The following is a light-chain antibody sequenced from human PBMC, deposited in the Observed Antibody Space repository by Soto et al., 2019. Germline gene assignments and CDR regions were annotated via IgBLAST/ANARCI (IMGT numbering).Light chain of an antibody. Sequence: QSALTQPASVSGTPGQSITISCTGTSSDVGGYNYVSWYQQHPGKAPKLMIYDVSNRPSGVSTRFSGSKSGNTASLTISGLQAEDEADYYCSSYRSTSTLSVFGTGTKLTVL. CDR3: SSYRSTSTLSV. V-gene: IGLV2-14*01. J-gene: IGLJ1*01. CDR2: DVS. CDR1: SSDVGGYNY.